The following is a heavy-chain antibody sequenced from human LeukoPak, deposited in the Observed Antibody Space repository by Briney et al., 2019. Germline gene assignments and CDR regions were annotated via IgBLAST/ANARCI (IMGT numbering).Heavy chain of an antibody. CDR1: GGSISSYY. CDR2: IYYSGST. V-gene: IGHV4-59*08. CDR3: ARRGYYGMDV. Sequence: PSETLSLTCTVSGGSISSYYWSWIRQPPGKGLEWIGYIYYSGSTNYNPSLKSRVTISEDTSKNQFSLKLSSVTAADTAVYYCARRGYYGMDVWGQGTTVTVSS. J-gene: IGHJ6*02.